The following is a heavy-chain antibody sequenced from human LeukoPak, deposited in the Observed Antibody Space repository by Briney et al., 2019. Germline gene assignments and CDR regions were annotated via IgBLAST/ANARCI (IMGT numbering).Heavy chain of an antibody. V-gene: IGHV1-18*04. Sequence: ASVKVSCKASGYTFSSYGISWVRQALEQGLEWMGWISGYNGNTNYAQKLQGRVTVTTDTSTSTAYMELRSLRSDDTAVYYCARDPNYYGSGTFSVRNWFDPWGQGTLVTVSS. CDR3: ARDPNYYGSGTFSVRNWFDP. D-gene: IGHD3-10*01. J-gene: IGHJ5*02. CDR2: ISGYNGNT. CDR1: GYTFSSYG.